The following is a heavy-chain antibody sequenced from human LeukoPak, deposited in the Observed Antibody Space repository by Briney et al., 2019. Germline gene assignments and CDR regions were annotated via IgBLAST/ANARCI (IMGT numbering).Heavy chain of an antibody. CDR2: ISSSGSTI. CDR3: ARDVVVVPAAIAVYYYYGMDV. V-gene: IGHV3-11*01. J-gene: IGHJ6*02. Sequence: GGSLRLSCAASGFTFSDYYMSWIRQAPGKGLEWVSYISSSGSTIYYADSVKGRFTISRDNAKNSLYLQMNSLRAEDTAVYYCARDVVVVPAAIAVYYYYGMDVWGQGTTVTVSS. D-gene: IGHD2-2*01. CDR1: GFTFSDYY.